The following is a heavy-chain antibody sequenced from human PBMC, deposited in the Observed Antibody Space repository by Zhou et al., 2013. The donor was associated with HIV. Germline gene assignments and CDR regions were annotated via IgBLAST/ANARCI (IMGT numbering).Heavy chain of an antibody. CDR2: INPKDGDT. D-gene: IGHD3-3*01. CDR1: GYFFSDYY. V-gene: IGHV1-2*02. J-gene: IGHJ3*02. Sequence: QVQLVQSGAEVKKPGASVKVSCKASGYFFSDYYIHWVRQAPGQGLEWVAWINPKDGDTNPAQKFQDRVTLTRDTTLSTVYMELNKLKFDDTAVFYCARRGDYAFDIVGRRDKWSPSL. CDR3: ARRGDYAFDI.